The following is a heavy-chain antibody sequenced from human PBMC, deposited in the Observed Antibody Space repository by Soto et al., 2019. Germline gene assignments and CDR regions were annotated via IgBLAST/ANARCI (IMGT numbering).Heavy chain of an antibody. CDR1: GFTFSSYA. V-gene: IGHV3-23*01. D-gene: IGHD2-15*01. CDR3: AIPRYCSGGSCYSQYFDY. J-gene: IGHJ4*02. Sequence: EVQLLESGGGLVQPGGSLRLSCAASGFTFSSYAMSWVRQAPGKGLEWVSAISGSGGSTYYEDSVKGRFTISRDNSKNTLYQQMNCLRAEDTAVYYCAIPRYCSGGSCYSQYFDYWGQGTLVTVSS. CDR2: ISGSGGST.